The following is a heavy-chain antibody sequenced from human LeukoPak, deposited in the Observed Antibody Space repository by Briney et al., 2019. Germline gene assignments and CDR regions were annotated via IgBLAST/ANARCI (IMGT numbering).Heavy chain of an antibody. CDR1: XXTXXXXX. J-gene: IGHJ4*02. V-gene: IGHV3-9*01. Sequence: AAXXXTXXXXXMHWXXXAPGXXLXXVSGISWNSGSIGYADSVKGRFTISRDNAKNSLYLQMNSLRAEDTAVYYCARPVDYNAGDYWGQGTLVTVSS. CDR2: ISWNSGSI. CDR3: ARPVDYNAGDY. D-gene: IGHD5-12*01.